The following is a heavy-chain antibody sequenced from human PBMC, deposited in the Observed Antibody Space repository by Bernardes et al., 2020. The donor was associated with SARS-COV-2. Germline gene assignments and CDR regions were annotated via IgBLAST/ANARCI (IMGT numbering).Heavy chain of an antibody. CDR3: ARGGINIYYSYVMDV. CDR2: ISGYNGDT. V-gene: IGHV1-18*04. J-gene: IGHJ6*02. CDR1: GYTLSDYG. Sequence: AAVKVSCRTCGYTLSDYGIIWVRQAPGQGREWMGWISGYNGDTNFAPKFQGRVTLTIDTSTNTGHMDLSGLTSDDTAVYYCARGGINIYYSYVMDVWGQGTTVTVSS. D-gene: IGHD2-15*01.